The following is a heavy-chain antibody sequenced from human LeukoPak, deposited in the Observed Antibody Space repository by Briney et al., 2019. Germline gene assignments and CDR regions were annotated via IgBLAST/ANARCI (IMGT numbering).Heavy chain of an antibody. D-gene: IGHD1-26*01. J-gene: IGHJ4*02. Sequence: PSQTLSLTCTVSGGSISSGDYYWSWIRQPPGKGLEWIAYIYYSGSTYYNPSLKSRVTISLDTSKNQFSLKLSSVTAADTAVYYCARAPVYSGTFFDYCGQGTLVTVSS. CDR2: IYYSGST. CDR3: ARAPVYSGTFFDY. CDR1: GGSISSGDYY. V-gene: IGHV4-30-4*01.